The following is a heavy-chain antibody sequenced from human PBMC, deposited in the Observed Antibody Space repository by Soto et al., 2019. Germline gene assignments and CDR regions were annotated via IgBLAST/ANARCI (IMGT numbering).Heavy chain of an antibody. CDR3: ARRKHYYGSGSYYGPYGMDV. J-gene: IGHJ6*02. CDR2: INHSGST. D-gene: IGHD3-10*01. Sequence: SETLSLTCAVYGGSFSGYYWSWIRQPPGKGLEWIGEINHSGSTNYNPSLKSRVTISVDTSKNQFSLKLSSVTAADTAVYYCARRKHYYGSGSYYGPYGMDVWGQGTTVT. V-gene: IGHV4-34*01. CDR1: GGSFSGYY.